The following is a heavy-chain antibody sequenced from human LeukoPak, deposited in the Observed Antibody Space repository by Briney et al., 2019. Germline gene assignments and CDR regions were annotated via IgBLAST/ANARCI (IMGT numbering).Heavy chain of an antibody. D-gene: IGHD5-12*01. J-gene: IGHJ3*01. V-gene: IGHV3-30*18. CDR3: AKVAGWIL. Sequence: GGSLRLSCAASGFTFSSYGMHWVRQAPGKGLEWVAVISYDGSNKYYADSVKGRFTISRDNSKNTLHLQMNSLRAEDTAVYYCAKVAGWILWGQGTMVTVSS. CDR2: ISYDGSNK. CDR1: GFTFSSYG.